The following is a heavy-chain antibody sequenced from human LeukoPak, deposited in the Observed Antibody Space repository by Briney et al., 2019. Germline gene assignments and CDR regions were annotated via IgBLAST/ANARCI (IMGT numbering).Heavy chain of an antibody. CDR2: INPFNDAR. CDR1: GFTFADYY. Sequence: ASVKVSCKTSGFTFADYYFHWVRQAPGQGLEWMGWINPFNDARNYTQKFQGRVTTTRDTSISTAFMEVNTLRSDDTAVYYCARTPIGDRPYYFDSWGQGTLVTVSS. CDR3: ARTPIGDRPYYFDS. D-gene: IGHD4-17*01. V-gene: IGHV1-2*02. J-gene: IGHJ4*02.